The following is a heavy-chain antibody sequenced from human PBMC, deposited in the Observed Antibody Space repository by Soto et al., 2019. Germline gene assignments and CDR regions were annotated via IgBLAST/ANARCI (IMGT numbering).Heavy chain of an antibody. D-gene: IGHD1-1*01. CDR3: EAYNTSRHAAFDI. V-gene: IGHV3-7*01. CDR1: GFRFKTYW. J-gene: IGHJ3*02. Sequence: XVCLRLSCEVCGFRFKTYWMSWVGQAPGKGLEWLANMNEDANTKYYVDSVKGRFTILGDSAGNSLLLKMASLRAEDTAVYFSEAYNTSRHAAFDIRGPGTLVT. CDR2: MNEDANTK.